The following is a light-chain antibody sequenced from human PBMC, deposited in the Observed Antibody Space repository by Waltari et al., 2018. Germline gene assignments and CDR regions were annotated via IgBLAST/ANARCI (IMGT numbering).Light chain of an antibody. V-gene: IGLV1-44*01. CDR1: TSNIGSNT. CDR2: NHN. CDR3: AAWDDSLNGLV. J-gene: IGLJ2*01. Sequence: QSVLTQPPSASETPGQRVTLSCSGSTSNIGSNTVNWYQQLPGTAPKLLIYNHNHRASGGPDRVSGSKSGTSASLAISGLQSEDEAVYYCAAWDDSLNGLVFGGGTTLTVL.